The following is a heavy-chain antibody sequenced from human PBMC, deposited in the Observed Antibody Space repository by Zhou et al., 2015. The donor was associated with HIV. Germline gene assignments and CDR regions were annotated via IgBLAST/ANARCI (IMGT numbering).Heavy chain of an antibody. J-gene: IGHJ3*01. Sequence: QVQLEQSGAEVKKPGSSVNVSCKASGGTFSGSDMSWVRQAPGQGLEWMGTITPMFQMETYADKFRARLTITVDKSTRVAYMELSSLTSDDAALYFCARSSVNHDNAFDLWGQGTKVIVSS. CDR3: ARSSVNHDNAFDL. CDR2: ITPMFQME. CDR1: GGTFSGSD. V-gene: IGHV1-69*09. D-gene: IGHD3-22*01.